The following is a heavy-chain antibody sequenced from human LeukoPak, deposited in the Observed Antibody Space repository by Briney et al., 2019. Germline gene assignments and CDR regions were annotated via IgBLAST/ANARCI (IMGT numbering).Heavy chain of an antibody. CDR1: GGSISSYY. V-gene: IGHV4-59*01. CDR2: IYYSGST. J-gene: IGHJ3*02. Sequence: SETLSLTCTVSGGSISSYYWSWIRQPPGKGLEWIGYIYYSGSTNYNPSLKSRVTISVDTSKNQFSLKLSSVTAADTAVYYCARAGYYGGNSDAFDIWGQGTMVTVSS. CDR3: ARAGYYGGNSDAFDI. D-gene: IGHD4-23*01.